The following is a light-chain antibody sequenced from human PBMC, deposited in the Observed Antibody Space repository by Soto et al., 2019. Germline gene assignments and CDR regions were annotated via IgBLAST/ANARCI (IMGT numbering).Light chain of an antibody. V-gene: IGLV2-11*01. CDR3: CSYAGSPYV. J-gene: IGLJ1*01. CDR2: DVS. CDR1: SSDVGRYNY. Sequence: QSVLIQPRSLSGSPGQSVTISCTGTSSDVGRYNYVSWYQHHPGKAPKLMIYDVSTRPSGVPDRFSGSKSGTTASLTISGLQAEDEADYYCCSYAGSPYVFGTGTKAT.